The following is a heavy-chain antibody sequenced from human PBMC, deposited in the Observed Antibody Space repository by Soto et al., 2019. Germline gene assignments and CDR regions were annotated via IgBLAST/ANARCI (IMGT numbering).Heavy chain of an antibody. J-gene: IGHJ3*02. CDR2: MNPNSGNT. D-gene: IGHD6-13*01. CDR1: GYTFTSYD. Sequence: ASVKVSCKASGYTFTSYDINWVRQATGQGLEWMGWMNPNSGNTGYAQKFQGRVTMTRNTSISTAYMELSSLRSEDTAVDYGARVGQQLPRDDAFDIWGQGTMVTVSS. V-gene: IGHV1-8*01. CDR3: ARVGQQLPRDDAFDI.